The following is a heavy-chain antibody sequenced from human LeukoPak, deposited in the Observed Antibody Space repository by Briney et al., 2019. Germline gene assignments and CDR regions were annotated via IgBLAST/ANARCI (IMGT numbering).Heavy chain of an antibody. CDR1: GFTFSNAW. CDR2: IKSEIDGGTT. J-gene: IGHJ6*03. CDR3: ARVSREPVVIGLLYYYYYYMDV. D-gene: IGHD2-21*01. V-gene: IGHV3-15*01. Sequence: PGGSLRLSCAASGFTFSNAWMSWVRQAPGKGLEWVGRIKSEIDGGTTDQGAPVKGRVTISRDDSKNSLYLQMNSLKTEDTAVYYCARVSREPVVIGLLYYYYYYMDVWGKGTTVTISS.